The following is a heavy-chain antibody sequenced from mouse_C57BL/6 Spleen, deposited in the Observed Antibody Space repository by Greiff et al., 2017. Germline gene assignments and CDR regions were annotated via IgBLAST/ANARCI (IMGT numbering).Heavy chain of an antibody. Sequence: DVKLQESGPGLVKPSQSLSLTCSVTGYSITSGYYWNWIRQFPGNKLEWMGYISYDGSNNYNPSLKNRISITRDTSKNQFFLKLNSVTTEDTATYYCARDLLLLYWYFDVWGTGATVTVSS. CDR2: ISYDGSN. CDR3: ARDLLLLYWYFDV. CDR1: GYSITSGYY. V-gene: IGHV3-6*01. D-gene: IGHD2-3*01. J-gene: IGHJ1*03.